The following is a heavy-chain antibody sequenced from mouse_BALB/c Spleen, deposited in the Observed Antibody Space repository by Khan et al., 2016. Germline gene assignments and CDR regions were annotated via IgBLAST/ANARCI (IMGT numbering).Heavy chain of an antibody. CDR2: ISSGGSYT. Sequence: EVELVASGGGLVKPGGSLELSCAASGFTFSSYAMSWVRQSPEKRLEWVAEISSGGSYTYYPDTVTGRFTISRDNAKNTLYLEMSSLRSEDTAMYYCARAYSPYWGQGTLVTVSA. CDR3: ARAYSPY. J-gene: IGHJ3*01. V-gene: IGHV5-9-4*01. CDR1: GFTFSSYA. D-gene: IGHD2-12*01.